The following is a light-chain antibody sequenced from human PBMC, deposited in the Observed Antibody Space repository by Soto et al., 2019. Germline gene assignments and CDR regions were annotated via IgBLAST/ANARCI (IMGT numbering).Light chain of an antibody. CDR2: EVI. V-gene: IGLV2-8*01. Sequence: QSALTQPPSASGPLGRSVTISCTGTSSDLGAYNYVAWYQQHPGKAPKLIIYEVIKRPPGVPDRFSGSKSGNTASLTVSGLQAEDEADYYGSSYAGTKTSVVVTGTKVTVL. J-gene: IGLJ1*01. CDR1: SSDLGAYNY. CDR3: SSYAGTKTSV.